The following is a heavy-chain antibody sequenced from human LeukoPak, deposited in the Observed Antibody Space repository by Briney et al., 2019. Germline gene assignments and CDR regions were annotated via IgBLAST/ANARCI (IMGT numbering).Heavy chain of an antibody. Sequence: GGSLRLSCAASGFTFSTFAMIWVRQPPGKGLEWVSSIFPSGGEIHYADSVRGRFTISRDNSKSTLSLQMNSLRAEDTAIYYCVQDWAWGAFGSWGQGTLGTVSS. J-gene: IGHJ4*02. V-gene: IGHV3-23*01. CDR2: IFPSGGEI. CDR1: GFTFSTFA. CDR3: VQDWAWGAFGS. D-gene: IGHD7-27*01.